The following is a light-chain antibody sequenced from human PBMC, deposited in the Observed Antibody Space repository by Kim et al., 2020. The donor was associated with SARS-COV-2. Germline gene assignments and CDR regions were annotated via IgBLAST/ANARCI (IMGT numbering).Light chain of an antibody. J-gene: IGKJ1*01. Sequence: PGERAALSCRASQGVSGTYLAWYQQKPGQAPRLLIDGASSRTTGIPDRISGSGCGTDFTLTISRLGPEDCAVYYCQQYGSSSRWTFGQGTKVNIK. V-gene: IGKV3-20*01. CDR2: GAS. CDR1: QGVSGTY. CDR3: QQYGSSSRWT.